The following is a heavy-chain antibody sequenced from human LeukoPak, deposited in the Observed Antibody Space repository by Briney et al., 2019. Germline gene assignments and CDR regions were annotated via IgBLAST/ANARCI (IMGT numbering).Heavy chain of an antibody. V-gene: IGHV4-39*07. CDR3: ARGTPKITMVRGVIIPDYYYYYMDV. CDR2: IYYSGST. D-gene: IGHD3-10*01. CDR1: GGSISSSSYY. Sequence: SETLSLTCTVSGGSISSSSYYWGWIRQPPGKGLEWIGSIYYSGSTYYNPSLKSRVTISVDTSKNQFSLKLSSVTAADTAVYYCARGTPKITMVRGVIIPDYYYYYMDVWGKGTTVTVSS. J-gene: IGHJ6*03.